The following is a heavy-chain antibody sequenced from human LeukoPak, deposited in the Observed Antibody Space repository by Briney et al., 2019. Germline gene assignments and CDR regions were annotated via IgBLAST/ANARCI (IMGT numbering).Heavy chain of an antibody. Sequence: GGSLRLSRAASGFTFSSNWMHWVRQAPGKGLVWVSRINSDGSSTSYADSVKGRFTISRDNAKNTLYLQMNSLRVEDTAVYYCARVDSSGYYSFDYWGQGTLVTVSS. D-gene: IGHD3-22*01. J-gene: IGHJ4*02. CDR1: GFTFSSNW. V-gene: IGHV3-74*01. CDR3: ARVDSSGYYSFDY. CDR2: INSDGSST.